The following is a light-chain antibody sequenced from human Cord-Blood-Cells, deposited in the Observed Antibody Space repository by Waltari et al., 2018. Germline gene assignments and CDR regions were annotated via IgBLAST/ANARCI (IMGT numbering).Light chain of an antibody. CDR3: QQYYSTPYT. Sequence: DIVMLQSQDSLAVSLGERATINCKSSQSVLYNSNNKHYLAWYQQKPVQPPKLLIYWASIRESGVSDRFSGSGSGTDFTLTISSLQAEDVAVYYCQQYYSTPYTFGQGTKLEIK. CDR1: QSVLYNSNNKHY. V-gene: IGKV4-1*01. J-gene: IGKJ2*01. CDR2: WAS.